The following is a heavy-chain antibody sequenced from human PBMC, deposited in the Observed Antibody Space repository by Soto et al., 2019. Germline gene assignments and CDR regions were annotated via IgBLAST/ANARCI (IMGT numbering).Heavy chain of an antibody. CDR3: ARLSEESSSSNYYYFDMDV. D-gene: IGHD6-6*01. V-gene: IGHV1-8*01. Sequence: QVQLVQSGSEGQEPGASMKISCQASGYTFTRYDITWVRQATGQGLEWMGWMNPQTGNTAYAEKFQGRVTMTRSTSINTAYMELSGLRSEDTAVYYCARLSEESSSSNYYYFDMDVWGKGSTVTVSS. CDR2: MNPQTGNT. CDR1: GYTFTRYD. J-gene: IGHJ6*03.